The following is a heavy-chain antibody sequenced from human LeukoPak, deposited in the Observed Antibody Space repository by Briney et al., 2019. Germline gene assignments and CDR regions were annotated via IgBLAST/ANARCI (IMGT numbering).Heavy chain of an antibody. V-gene: IGHV4-34*01. D-gene: IGHD5-12*01. Sequence: SETLSLTCAVYGGSFSGYYWSWIRQPPGKGLEWIGEINHSGSTNYNPSLKSRVTISVDTSKNQFSLKLSSVTAADTAVYYCARDEDGYSGYDYSRYYYYYMDVWGKGTTVTISS. J-gene: IGHJ6*03. CDR2: INHSGST. CDR3: ARDEDGYSGYDYSRYYYYYMDV. CDR1: GGSFSGYY.